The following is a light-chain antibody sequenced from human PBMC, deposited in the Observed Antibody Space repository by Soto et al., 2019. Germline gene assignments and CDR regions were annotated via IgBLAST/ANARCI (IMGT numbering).Light chain of an antibody. Sequence: DIQMTQSPPSLSASVGDRVTISCRASQSISSYLNWYQQKPGKAPKLLIYAASSLQSGVPSRFSGSGSGTDFTLTISSLQPEDFETYFCQQGYSIHQTFGQGTKGEIK. J-gene: IGKJ1*01. CDR3: QQGYSIHQT. CDR2: AAS. V-gene: IGKV1-39*01. CDR1: QSISSY.